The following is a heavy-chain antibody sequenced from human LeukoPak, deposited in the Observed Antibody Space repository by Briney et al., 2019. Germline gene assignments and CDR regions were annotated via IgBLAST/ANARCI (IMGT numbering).Heavy chain of an antibody. CDR1: GFPFIEYS. D-gene: IGHD1-1*01. V-gene: IGHV3-48*01. CDR3: ARDHNYAFDN. J-gene: IGHJ4*02. CDR2: IGIDSGNT. Sequence: GGSLRLSCTASGFPFIEYSMNWDHQAPGKGLEWISYIGIDSGNTKYADSVRGRFTISADKAKNSLYLQMNSLRVEDTAVYYCARDHNYAFDNWGQGTLVSVAS.